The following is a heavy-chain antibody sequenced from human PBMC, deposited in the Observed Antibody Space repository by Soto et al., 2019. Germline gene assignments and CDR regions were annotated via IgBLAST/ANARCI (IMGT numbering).Heavy chain of an antibody. J-gene: IGHJ4*02. Sequence: SETLSLTCTVSGGSISSGGYYWSWIRQHPGKGLEWIGYIYYSGSTYYNPSLKSRVTISVDTSKNQFSLKLSSVTAADTAVYYCARARDGYNYLDYWGQGTLVTVSS. D-gene: IGHD5-12*01. CDR2: IYYSGST. V-gene: IGHV4-31*03. CDR3: ARARDGYNYLDY. CDR1: GGSISSGGYY.